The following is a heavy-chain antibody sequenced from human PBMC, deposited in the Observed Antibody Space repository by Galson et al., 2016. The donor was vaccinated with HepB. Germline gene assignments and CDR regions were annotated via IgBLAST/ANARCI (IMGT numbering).Heavy chain of an antibody. Sequence: SVKVSCKASGYRFTGYYMHWVRQAPGQGFEWMGWIHPNSGDTNYAQKFQGRVTMTRDTSINTAYMELSRLRSDDTALYYCTRGHNSRFSEWLIYGMDVWGQGTKVTVSS. V-gene: IGHV1-2*02. J-gene: IGHJ6*02. CDR1: GYRFTGYY. CDR2: IHPNSGDT. D-gene: IGHD3-3*01. CDR3: TRGHNSRFSEWLIYGMDV.